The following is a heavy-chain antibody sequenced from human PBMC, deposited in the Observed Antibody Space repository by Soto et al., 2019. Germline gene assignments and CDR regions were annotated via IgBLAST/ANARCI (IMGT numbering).Heavy chain of an antibody. CDR2: VKNDGTDT. J-gene: IGHJ6*02. D-gene: IGHD6-13*01. Sequence: EVQLVESGGGLVQPGGSLRLSCAASGFTFSNYWMYWVRQAPGKGLVWVSRVKNDGTDTTHAASVKGRFTISRDNAENTLYLQMNSLRAEDTAVYYCARGGLQHALDVWGHGSTVTVSS. V-gene: IGHV3-74*03. CDR3: ARGGLQHALDV. CDR1: GFTFSNYW.